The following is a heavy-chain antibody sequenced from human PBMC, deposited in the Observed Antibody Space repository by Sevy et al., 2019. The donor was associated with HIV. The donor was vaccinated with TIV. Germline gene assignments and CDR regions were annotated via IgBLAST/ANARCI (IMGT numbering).Heavy chain of an antibody. D-gene: IGHD4-17*01. CDR2: IESDGTT. V-gene: IGHV3-53*01. J-gene: IGHJ4*02. Sequence: GGSLRLSCAASGFTVRSTYMTWVRQAPGKGLDWISVIESDGTTYYADSVKGRFTIARDNSRNTLYLQMNALRAEDTAVYYCATMHYGALDNWCQGTLVTVSS. CDR3: ATMHYGALDN. CDR1: GFTVRSTY.